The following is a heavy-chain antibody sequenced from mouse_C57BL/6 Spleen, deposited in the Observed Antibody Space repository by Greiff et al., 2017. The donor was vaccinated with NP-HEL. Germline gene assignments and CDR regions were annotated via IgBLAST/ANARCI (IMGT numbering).Heavy chain of an antibody. CDR3: TITTVVDPFAY. V-gene: IGHV1-15*01. D-gene: IGHD1-1*01. J-gene: IGHJ3*01. CDR2: IDPETGGT. CDR1: GYTFTDYE. Sequence: VQLQQSGAELVRPGASVTLSCKASGYTFTDYEMHWVKQTPVHGLEWIGAIDPETGGTAYNQKFKGKAILTADKSSSTAYMELRSLTSEDSAVYYCTITTVVDPFAYWGQGTLVTVSA.